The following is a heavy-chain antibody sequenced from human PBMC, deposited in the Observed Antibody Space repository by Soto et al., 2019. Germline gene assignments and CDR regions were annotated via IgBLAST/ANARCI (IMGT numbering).Heavy chain of an antibody. D-gene: IGHD3-22*01. J-gene: IGHJ3*02. CDR2: IWYDGSNM. V-gene: IGHV3-33*01. Sequence: QVQLVESGGGVVQPGRSLRLSCAASGFTFSSYGMHWVRQAPGRGLEWVAVIWYDGSNMYYADSMKGRFTISRDNSKNTLFLQMNSLRVEDTAVYYCARAIDSDAFDTWGQATMVTVSS. CDR1: GFTFSSYG. CDR3: ARAIDSDAFDT.